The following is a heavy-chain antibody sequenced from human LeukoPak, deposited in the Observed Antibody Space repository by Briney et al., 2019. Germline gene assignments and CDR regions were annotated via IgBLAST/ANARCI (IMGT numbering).Heavy chain of an antibody. V-gene: IGHV3-7*05. Sequence: GGSLRVSCAASGFTFTSYWMTWVRQAPGKGLEWVANINQDGSVKYYVDSVKGRFTISRDNAKNSLYLQINSLRAEDTAVYYCARIGYRSSSFDYWGQGTLVTVSS. CDR2: INQDGSVK. J-gene: IGHJ4*02. CDR3: ARIGYRSSSFDY. D-gene: IGHD6-13*01. CDR1: GFTFTSYW.